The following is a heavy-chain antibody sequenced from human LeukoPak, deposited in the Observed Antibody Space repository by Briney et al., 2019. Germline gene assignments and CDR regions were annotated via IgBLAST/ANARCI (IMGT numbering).Heavy chain of an antibody. V-gene: IGHV1-2*02. J-gene: IGHJ4*02. CDR2: INPNSGGT. CDR1: GYTFTGYY. D-gene: IGHD1-1*01. CDR3: ARDTGQSYFDY. Sequence: ASVKVSCKASGYTFTGYYIHWVRQAPGQGLEWMGWINPNSGGTNYAQKFQGRVTMTRDTSTSIAYMELSGLRSDDTAVYYCARDTGQSYFDYWGQGTLVTVSS.